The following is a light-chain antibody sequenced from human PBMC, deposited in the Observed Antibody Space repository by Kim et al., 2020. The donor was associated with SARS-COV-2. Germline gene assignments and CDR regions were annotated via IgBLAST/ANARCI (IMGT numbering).Light chain of an antibody. Sequence: QSALTQPPSVSGSHGQSVTISCTGTSSDVGSYNRVSWYQQPPGTAPKLMIYEVSNRPSGFPDRFSGYKSGNTASLTISGLQAEDEADYYCSSYTSSSTYVFGTGTKFTVL. J-gene: IGLJ1*01. CDR3: SSYTSSSTYV. V-gene: IGLV2-18*02. CDR1: SSDVGSYNR. CDR2: EVS.